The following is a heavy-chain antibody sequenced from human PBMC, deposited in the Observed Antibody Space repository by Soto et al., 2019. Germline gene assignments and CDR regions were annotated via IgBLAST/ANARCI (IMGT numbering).Heavy chain of an antibody. V-gene: IGHV3-30*18. CDR1: GFTFSSYG. D-gene: IGHD2-15*01. J-gene: IGHJ6*02. CDR3: AKDLIAGVGYYYGMDV. CDR2: ISYDGSNK. Sequence: QVQLVESGGGVVQPGRSLRLSCAASGFTFSSYGRHWVRQAPGKGLEWVAVISYDGSNKYYADSVKGRFTISRDNSKNTLYLQMNSLRAEDTAVYYCAKDLIAGVGYYYGMDVWGQGTTVTVSS.